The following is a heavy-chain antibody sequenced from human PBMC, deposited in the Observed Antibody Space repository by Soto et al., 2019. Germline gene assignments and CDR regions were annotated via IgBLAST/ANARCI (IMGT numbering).Heavy chain of an antibody. D-gene: IGHD6-6*01. CDR3: TCWIAARCS. Sequence: EVQLVESGGGLVQPGGSLRLSCAASGFTLSDHYMHWVRQAPGKGLEWVARTKNRSQRYTIEYAASVKGRFTISRDDSKNSLFLQTNSLKSDDTAVYYCTCWIAARCSWGQGTLVTVAS. CDR1: GFTLSDHY. V-gene: IGHV3-72*01. J-gene: IGHJ4*02. CDR2: TKNRSQRYTI.